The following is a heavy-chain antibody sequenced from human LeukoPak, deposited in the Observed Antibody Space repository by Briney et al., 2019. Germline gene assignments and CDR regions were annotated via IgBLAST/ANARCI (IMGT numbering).Heavy chain of an antibody. CDR3: ARLNDILTGYYPAYYFDY. D-gene: IGHD3-9*01. CDR2: IYYSGST. J-gene: IGHJ4*02. Sequence: SETLSLTCTVSGGSISSYYWSWIRQPPGKGLEWIGYIYYSGSTNYNPSLKGRVTISVDTSKNQFSLKLSSVTAADTAVYYCARLNDILTGYYPAYYFDYWGQGTLVTVSS. V-gene: IGHV4-59*08. CDR1: GGSISSYY.